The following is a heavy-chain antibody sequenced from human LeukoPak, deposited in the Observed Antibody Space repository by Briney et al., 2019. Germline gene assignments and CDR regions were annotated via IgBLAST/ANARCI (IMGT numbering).Heavy chain of an antibody. J-gene: IGHJ6*03. CDR1: GGSINSYY. D-gene: IGHD3-3*01. Sequence: SETLSLTCTVSGGSINSYYWSWIRQPPGKGLEWIGYIYYSGSTNYNPSLKSRVTISLDTSNNQFSLKLSSVTAADTAVYYCARHSGVVITGYYHYYMDVWGKGTTVTVSS. CDR3: ARHSGVVITGYYHYYMDV. V-gene: IGHV4-59*01. CDR2: IYYSGST.